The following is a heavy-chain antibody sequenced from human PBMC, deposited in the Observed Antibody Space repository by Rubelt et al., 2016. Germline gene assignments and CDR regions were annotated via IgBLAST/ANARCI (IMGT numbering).Heavy chain of an antibody. CDR1: GFTFDDYA. J-gene: IGHJ4*02. D-gene: IGHD5-24*01. V-gene: IGHV3-9*01. CDR2: ISWNSGSI. Sequence: EVQLVESGGGLVQPGRSLRLSCAASGFTFDDYAMHWVRQAPGKGLEWVLGISWNSGSIGYADSVKGRFTISRDNAKNSLYLQMNSLRAEDTAVYYCAVRWLTIGIDYWGQGTLVTVSS. CDR3: AVRWLTIGIDY.